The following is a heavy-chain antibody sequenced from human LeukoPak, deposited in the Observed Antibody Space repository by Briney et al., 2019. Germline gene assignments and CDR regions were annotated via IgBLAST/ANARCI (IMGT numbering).Heavy chain of an antibody. Sequence: GGSLRLSCAASGFTFSSAWMDWVRQAPGKGLEWVAQIKEDGSNTYYGDSVKGRFTISRDNAKNSLYLQMNKLRAEDTAVYFCARDRAYSSFDYWGRGTLVTVSS. CDR1: GFTFSSAW. V-gene: IGHV3-7*01. J-gene: IGHJ4*02. CDR2: IKEDGSNT. D-gene: IGHD6-19*01. CDR3: ARDRAYSSFDY.